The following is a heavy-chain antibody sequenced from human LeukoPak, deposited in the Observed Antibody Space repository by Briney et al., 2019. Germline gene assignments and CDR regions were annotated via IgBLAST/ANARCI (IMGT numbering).Heavy chain of an antibody. J-gene: IGHJ5*02. CDR1: GGTFSSYA. Sequence: SVKVSCKASGGTFSSYAISWVRQAPGQGLEWMGGIIPIFGTANYAQKFQGRVTITTDESTSTAYMELSSLRSEDTAVYYCARDPSVYATSNWFDPWGQGTLVTVSS. CDR2: IIPIFGTA. V-gene: IGHV1-69*05. D-gene: IGHD2-8*01. CDR3: ARDPSVYATSNWFDP.